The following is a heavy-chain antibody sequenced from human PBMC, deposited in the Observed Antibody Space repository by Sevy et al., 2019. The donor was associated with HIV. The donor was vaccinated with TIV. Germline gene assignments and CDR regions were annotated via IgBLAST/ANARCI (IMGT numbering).Heavy chain of an antibody. Sequence: SENLSLTCTVSGGSISSYYWSWIRQPPGKGLEWIGYIYYSGSTNYNPSLKSRVTISVDTSKNQFSLKLSSVTAADTAVYYCASWTSRDGYNSPFDYWGQGTLVTVSS. CDR2: IYYSGST. D-gene: IGHD5-12*01. CDR1: GGSISSYY. V-gene: IGHV4-59*01. J-gene: IGHJ4*02. CDR3: ASWTSRDGYNSPFDY.